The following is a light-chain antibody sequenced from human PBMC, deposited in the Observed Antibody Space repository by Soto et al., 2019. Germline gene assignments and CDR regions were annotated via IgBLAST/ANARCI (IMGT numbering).Light chain of an antibody. CDR2: AAS. CDR3: QQLNSYPYT. V-gene: IGKV1-9*01. CDR1: QGISSY. Sequence: DIQLTQSPSFLSASVGDRVNITCRASQGISSYLAWFQQKPGQAPNLLIYAASTLQSGVPSRFSVSGSGTEFTLTISSLQPEDFATYYCQQLNSYPYTFGQGTKLEIK. J-gene: IGKJ2*01.